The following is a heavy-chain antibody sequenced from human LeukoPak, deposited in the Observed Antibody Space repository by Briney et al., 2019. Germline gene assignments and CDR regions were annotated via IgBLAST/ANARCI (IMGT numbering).Heavy chain of an antibody. Sequence: SETLSLTCTVSGGSISSSTYYWGWIRQPPGKGLEWIGYIYYSGSTNYNPSLKSRVTISVDTSKNQFSLKLSSVTAADTAVYYCARGGGSYRYIDYWGQGTLVTVSS. CDR2: IYYSGST. V-gene: IGHV4-61*05. CDR1: GGSISSSTYY. D-gene: IGHD3-16*02. CDR3: ARGGGSYRYIDY. J-gene: IGHJ4*02.